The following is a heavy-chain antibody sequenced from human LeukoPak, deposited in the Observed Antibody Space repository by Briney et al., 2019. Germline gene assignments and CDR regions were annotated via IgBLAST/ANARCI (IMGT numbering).Heavy chain of an antibody. Sequence: PGGSLRLSCATSGFTFSNYWMTWVRQAPGKGLEWLANMNRDGSKIYYVDSVKGRFTISRDNAKNSLHLQMNSLRVEDTAVYYCARDPPPCTSTTCYTGFDYWDQGTLVTVSS. V-gene: IGHV3-7*01. D-gene: IGHD2-2*02. CDR2: MNRDGSKI. J-gene: IGHJ4*02. CDR1: GFTFSNYW. CDR3: ARDPPPCTSTTCYTGFDY.